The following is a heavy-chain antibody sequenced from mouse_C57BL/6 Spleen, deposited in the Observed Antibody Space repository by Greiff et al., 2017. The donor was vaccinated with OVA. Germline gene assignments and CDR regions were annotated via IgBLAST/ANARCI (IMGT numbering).Heavy chain of an antibody. CDR2: IYPGGGYT. J-gene: IGHJ4*01. D-gene: IGHD2-4*01. V-gene: IGHV1-63*01. CDR1: GYTFTNYW. Sequence: QVQLKQSGAELVRPGTSVKMSCKASGYTFTNYWIGWAKQRPGHGLEWIGDIYPGGGYTNYNEKFKGKATLTADKSSSTAYMQFSSLTSEDSAIYYCARRMRYDYDASYYAMDYWGQGTSVTVSS. CDR3: ARRMRYDYDASYYAMDY.